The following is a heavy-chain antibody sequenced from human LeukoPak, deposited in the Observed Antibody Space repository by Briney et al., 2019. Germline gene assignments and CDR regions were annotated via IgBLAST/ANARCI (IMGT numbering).Heavy chain of an antibody. Sequence: ASVKVSCKASGYTFTGYYMHWVRQAPGRGLEWMGWINPNSGGTNYAQKFQGWVTMTRDTSISTAYMELSRLRSDDTAVYYCARAGGGGYSGYEEGRQANYYYYYGMDVWGKGTTVTVSS. CDR2: INPNSGGT. D-gene: IGHD5-12*01. J-gene: IGHJ6*04. V-gene: IGHV1-2*04. CDR1: GYTFTGYY. CDR3: ARAGGGGYSGYEEGRQANYYYYYGMDV.